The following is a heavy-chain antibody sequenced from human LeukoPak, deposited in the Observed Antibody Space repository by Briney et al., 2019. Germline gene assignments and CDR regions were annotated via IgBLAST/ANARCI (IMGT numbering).Heavy chain of an antibody. V-gene: IGHV1-2*02. J-gene: IGHJ3*02. Sequence: ASVKVSCKAAGYTFTGYYMHWERQAPGQGLEWMGWIKPNSGGTNYAQKFQGRVTMTRDTSISTAYMELSRLRSDDTAVYCCARDNCKGILTGRTSGAFDIWGQGTMVTVSS. CDR2: IKPNSGGT. CDR3: ARDNCKGILTGRTSGAFDI. D-gene: IGHD3-9*01. CDR1: GYTFTGYY.